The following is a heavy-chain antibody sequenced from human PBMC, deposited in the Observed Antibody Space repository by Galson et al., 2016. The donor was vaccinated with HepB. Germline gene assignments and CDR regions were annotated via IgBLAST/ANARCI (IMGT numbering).Heavy chain of an antibody. J-gene: IGHJ4*02. Sequence: SLRLSCAASGFTFSSYPMTWVRQAPGRGLDWVSSISSSSSYIHYADSVKGRFTISRDNAKNSLYLQMNSLRAEDTAVYYCARDILWFGELTRVYYFDYWGQGTLVTVSS. CDR3: ARDILWFGELTRVYYFDY. CDR2: ISSSSSYI. CDR1: GFTFSSYP. V-gene: IGHV3-21*01. D-gene: IGHD3-10*01.